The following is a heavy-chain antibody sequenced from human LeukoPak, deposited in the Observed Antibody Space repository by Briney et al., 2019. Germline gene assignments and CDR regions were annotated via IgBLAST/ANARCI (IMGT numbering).Heavy chain of an antibody. Sequence: SETLSLTCTVSGGSFSSYYWSWIRQPPGKGLEWIGYIYYSGSTNYNPSLKSRVTISVDTSKNQFSLKLSSVTAADTAVYYCARLPRGCSSTSCYRQNDYWGQGTLVTVSS. CDR3: ARLPRGCSSTSCYRQNDY. V-gene: IGHV4-59*12. CDR1: GGSFSSYY. CDR2: IYYSGST. J-gene: IGHJ4*02. D-gene: IGHD2-2*01.